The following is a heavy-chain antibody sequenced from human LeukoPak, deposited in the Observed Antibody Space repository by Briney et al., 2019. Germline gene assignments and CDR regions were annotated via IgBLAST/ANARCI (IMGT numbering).Heavy chain of an antibody. CDR2: IIPILGIA. V-gene: IGHV1-69*04. J-gene: IGHJ3*02. Sequence: EASVKVSCKASGGTFSSYIISWVRQAPGQGLEWMGRIIPILGIANYAQKFQGRVTITADKSTSTAYMELSSLRSEDTAVYYCARDWGVGGYSYGNAFDIWGQGTMVTVSS. CDR3: ARDWGVGGYSYGNAFDI. CDR1: GGTFSSYI. D-gene: IGHD5-18*01.